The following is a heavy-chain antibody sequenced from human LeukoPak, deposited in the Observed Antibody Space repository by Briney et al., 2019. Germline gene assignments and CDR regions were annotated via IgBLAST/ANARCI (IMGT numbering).Heavy chain of an antibody. D-gene: IGHD3-10*01. CDR2: IKSDGSNT. Sequence: PGGSLRLSCAASGFTFSTYWMHWVRQAPGEGLVWVSRIKSDGSNTSYADSVRGRFTISRDNAKNTLYLQMNSLRAEDKAVYYCAVGSSSTYYYGSGSYSNWFDPWGQGTLVTVSS. CDR3: AVGSSSTYYYGSGSYSNWFDP. J-gene: IGHJ5*02. V-gene: IGHV3-74*01. CDR1: GFTFSTYW.